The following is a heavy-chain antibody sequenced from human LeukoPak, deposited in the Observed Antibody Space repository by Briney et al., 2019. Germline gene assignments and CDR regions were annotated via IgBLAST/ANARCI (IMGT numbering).Heavy chain of an antibody. V-gene: IGHV1-18*01. D-gene: IGHD3-9*01. CDR2: VSAYNGNT. Sequence: RASVKVSCKASRYTFTSYGISGVRQAPGQGLEWMGWVSAYNGNTKYAQKLQGRVTMPTDTSTSTAYMQLRSPRSDNTALYYCARDINYDILTRPGSMDVWAQGTTVTVSS. CDR1: RYTFTSYG. CDR3: ARDINYDILTRPGSMDV. J-gene: IGHJ6*02.